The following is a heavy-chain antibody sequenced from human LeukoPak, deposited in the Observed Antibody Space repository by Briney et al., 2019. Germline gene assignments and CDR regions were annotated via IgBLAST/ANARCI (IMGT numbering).Heavy chain of an antibody. CDR1: GFTFRSYT. Sequence: PGGSLRLSCSASGFTFRSYTMHWVRQAPGKGLECVSAVSTTGGSTYYADSVKGRFTISRDNSRNTLYLQMNSLGADDTAVYYCVKERYAYAFDYWGQGALVTVS. CDR2: VSTTGGST. CDR3: VKERYAYAFDY. J-gene: IGHJ4*02. V-gene: IGHV3-64D*09. D-gene: IGHD5-18*01.